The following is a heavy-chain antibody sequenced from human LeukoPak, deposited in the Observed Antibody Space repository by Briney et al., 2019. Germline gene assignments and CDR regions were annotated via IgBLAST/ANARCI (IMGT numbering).Heavy chain of an antibody. CDR2: IYYSGST. V-gene: IGHV4-39*07. D-gene: IGHD3-10*01. CDR1: GGSISSSSYY. Sequence: SETLSLTCTVSGGSISSSSYYWGWIRQPPGKGLEWIGSIYYSGSTYYNPSLKSRVTMSVDTSKNQFSLKLSSVTAADTAVYYCARDGTMVRGVSFMDVWGKGTTVTVSS. J-gene: IGHJ6*03. CDR3: ARDGTMVRGVSFMDV.